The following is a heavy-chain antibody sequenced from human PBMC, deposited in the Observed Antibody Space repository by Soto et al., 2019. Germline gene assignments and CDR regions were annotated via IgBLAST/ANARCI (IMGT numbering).Heavy chain of an antibody. V-gene: IGHV3-7*03. Sequence: GGSLRLSCAASGFTFSSYLMNWVRQAPGKGLEWVANIREDGSEKYYVDSVKGRFTISRDNAKKSLYLQMYSLRAEDTAVYYCAREEYCSSTSCLGAFDFWGQGTMVTVSS. CDR2: IREDGSEK. CDR3: AREEYCSSTSCLGAFDF. J-gene: IGHJ3*01. CDR1: GFTFSSYL. D-gene: IGHD2-2*01.